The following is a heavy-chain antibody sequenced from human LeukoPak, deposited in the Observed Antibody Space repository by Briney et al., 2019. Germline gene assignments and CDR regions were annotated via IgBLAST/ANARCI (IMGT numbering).Heavy chain of an antibody. D-gene: IGHD6-25*01. J-gene: IGHJ4*02. CDR3: AREDRSSGFFDY. V-gene: IGHV4-39*07. CDR1: GGSISSSSYY. CDR2: IYYTGST. Sequence: SETLSLTCTVSGGSISSSSYYWGWIRQPPGKGLEWIGSIYYTGSTNYNPSLKSRVTISVDTSKNQFSLKLSSVTAADTAVYYCAREDRSSGFFDYWGQGTLVTVSS.